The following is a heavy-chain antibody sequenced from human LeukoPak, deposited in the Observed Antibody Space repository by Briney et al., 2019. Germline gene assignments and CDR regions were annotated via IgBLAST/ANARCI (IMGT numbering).Heavy chain of an antibody. V-gene: IGHV4-4*07. D-gene: IGHD3-10*01. J-gene: IGHJ4*02. Sequence: SETLSLTCTVSGGSISSYYWSWIRQPAGKGLEWIGRIYTSGSTNYNPSLKSRVTMSVDTSKNQFSLKLSSVTAADTAVYYCARDSPYYGSGSYLPWGQGTLVTVSS. CDR1: GGSISSYY. CDR3: ARDSPYYGSGSYLP. CDR2: IYTSGST.